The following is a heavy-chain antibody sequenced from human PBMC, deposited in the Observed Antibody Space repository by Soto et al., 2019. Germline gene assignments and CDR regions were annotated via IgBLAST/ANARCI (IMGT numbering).Heavy chain of an antibody. J-gene: IGHJ4*02. CDR2: IYYRGST. D-gene: IGHD1-26*01. CDR3: ARAVRGSDYDY. Sequence: QVQLQESGPGLVKPSQTLSLTCTVSGGSISSGDYYWSWIRQPPGKGLEWIGYIYYRGSTYYNPSLQSRVTISVDTSKNQFSLKLSSVTAADTAGYYCARAVRGSDYDYGGQGTLVTVSS. CDR1: GGSISSGDYY. V-gene: IGHV4-30-4*01.